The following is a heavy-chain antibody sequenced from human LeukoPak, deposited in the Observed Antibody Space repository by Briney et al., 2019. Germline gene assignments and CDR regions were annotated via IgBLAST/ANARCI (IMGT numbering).Heavy chain of an antibody. D-gene: IGHD3-9*01. J-gene: IGHJ5*02. Sequence: SETLSLTCTVSGGSISSYYWSWIRQPPGKGLEWIGYIYYSGSTNYNPSLKSRVTISVDTSKNQFSLKLSSVTAADTAVYYCARRTLYDILTGYNTNWFDPWGQGTLVTVSS. CDR3: ARRTLYDILTGYNTNWFDP. CDR1: GGSISSYY. V-gene: IGHV4-59*12. CDR2: IYYSGST.